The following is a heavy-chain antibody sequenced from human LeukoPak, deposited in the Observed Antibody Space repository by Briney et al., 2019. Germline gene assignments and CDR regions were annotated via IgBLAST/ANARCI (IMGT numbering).Heavy chain of an antibody. CDR1: GFTFSSYG. J-gene: IGHJ4*02. Sequence: KTGGSLRLSCAASGFTFSSYGMSWVRQAPGKGLEWVSAISGSGGNTYYADPVKGRFRISRDNSKNTLYLQMNSLRAEDTAVYFCAKDSAPLGRFDYWGQGSLVTVSS. CDR3: AKDSAPLGRFDY. V-gene: IGHV3-23*01. CDR2: ISGSGGNT.